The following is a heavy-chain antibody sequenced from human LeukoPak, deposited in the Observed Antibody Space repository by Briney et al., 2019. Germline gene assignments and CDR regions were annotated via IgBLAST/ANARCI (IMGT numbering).Heavy chain of an antibody. CDR2: IKQDGSEK. V-gene: IGHV3-7*01. J-gene: IGHJ4*02. D-gene: IGHD2/OR15-2a*01. Sequence: PGGSLRLSCAASGFTFSSYWMSWVRQAPGKGLEWVANIKQDGSEKYYVDSVKGRFTISRDNAKNSLYLQMNSLRAEDTAVYYCARDLFGTFYEPDYWGQGTLVTVSS. CDR1: GFTFSSYW. CDR3: ARDLFGTFYEPDY.